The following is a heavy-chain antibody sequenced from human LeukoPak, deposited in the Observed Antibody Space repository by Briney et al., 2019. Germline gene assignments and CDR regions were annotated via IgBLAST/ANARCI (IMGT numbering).Heavy chain of an antibody. CDR2: ISAYNGNT. V-gene: IGHV1-18*01. J-gene: IGHJ4*02. CDR3: ARGQFGYYYDSSGYHNFDY. CDR1: GYTFTSYG. D-gene: IGHD3-22*01. Sequence: ASVKVSCKASGYTFTSYGISWVRQAPGQGLEWMGWISAYNGNTNYAQKFQGRVTITRNTSISTAYMELSSLRSEDTAVYYCARGQFGYYYDSSGYHNFDYWGQGTLVTVSS.